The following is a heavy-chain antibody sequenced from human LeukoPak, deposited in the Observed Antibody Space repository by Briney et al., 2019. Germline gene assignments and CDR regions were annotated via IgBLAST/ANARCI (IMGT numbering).Heavy chain of an antibody. Sequence: ASVKVSCKVSGYTLTELSMHWVRQAPGKGLEWMGGFDPEDGETIYAQKFQGRVTMTEDTSTDTAYMELSSLRSEDTAVYYCATATGTMVRGIERYYYYYMDVWGKGTTVTVSS. CDR2: FDPEDGET. J-gene: IGHJ6*03. CDR1: GYTLTELS. D-gene: IGHD3-10*01. V-gene: IGHV1-24*01. CDR3: ATATGTMVRGIERYYYYYMDV.